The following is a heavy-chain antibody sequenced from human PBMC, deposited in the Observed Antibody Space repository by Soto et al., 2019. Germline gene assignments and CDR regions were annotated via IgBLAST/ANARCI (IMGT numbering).Heavy chain of an antibody. CDR3: ARDDYGMDV. V-gene: IGHV3-74*01. CDR2: INSDGSTT. CDR1: GFNFTSHW. Sequence: GGSLRLSCAASGFNFTSHWIRWVRQAPGKGLAWVSRINSDGSTTSHADSVKGRFTISRDNAKNTLHLQMNSLRAEDTAVYYCARDDYGMDVWGQGTTVTVSS. J-gene: IGHJ6*02.